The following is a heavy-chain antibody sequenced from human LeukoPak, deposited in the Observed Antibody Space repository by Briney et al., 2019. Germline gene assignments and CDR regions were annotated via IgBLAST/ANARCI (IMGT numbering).Heavy chain of an antibody. J-gene: IGHJ4*02. Sequence: ASVKVSCKVSGYTLTELSMHWVRQAPGKGLEWMGGFDPEDGESIYAQKFQGRVTMTEDTSTDTAYMELSSLRSEDTAVYYCATSAPFYDSNGYYFDYWGQGTLVTVYS. CDR2: FDPEDGES. V-gene: IGHV1-24*01. CDR3: ATSAPFYDSNGYYFDY. D-gene: IGHD3-22*01. CDR1: GYTLTELS.